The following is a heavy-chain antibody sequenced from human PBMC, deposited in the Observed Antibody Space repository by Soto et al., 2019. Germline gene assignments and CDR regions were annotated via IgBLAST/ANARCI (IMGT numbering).Heavy chain of an antibody. D-gene: IGHD3-10*01. CDR2: ISINGDSRKAGSI. CDR3: VKGGGNSYWDWFDP. V-gene: IGHV3-64D*08. Sequence: AGGSLRLSCSASGFTFSGYAMHRVRQAPGKGLEYVSSISINGDSRKAGSIYYADSVKGRFTISRDNSRNTLYLQMSSLRAEDTAVYYCVKGGGNSYWDWFDPWGRGTLVTVSS. J-gene: IGHJ5*02. CDR1: GFTFSGYA.